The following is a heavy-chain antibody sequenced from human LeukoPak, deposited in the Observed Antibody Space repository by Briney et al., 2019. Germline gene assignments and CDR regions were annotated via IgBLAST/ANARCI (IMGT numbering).Heavy chain of an antibody. CDR1: GFAVSSNY. CDR2: LYSGGST. Sequence: GGSLRLSCAASGFAVSSNYMSWVRQAPGKGLEWVSVLYSGGSTYYADSVKGRFTISGDNSKNTLYLQMNSLRAEDTAVYYCARSVPAAIPYYYGMDVWGQGTTVTVSS. J-gene: IGHJ6*02. CDR3: ARSVPAAIPYYYGMDV. V-gene: IGHV3-53*01. D-gene: IGHD2-2*02.